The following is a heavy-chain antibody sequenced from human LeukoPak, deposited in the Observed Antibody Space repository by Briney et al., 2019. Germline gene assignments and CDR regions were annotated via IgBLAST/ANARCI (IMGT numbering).Heavy chain of an antibody. D-gene: IGHD2-2*01. CDR3: AREEGYCSTTSCSAPFDY. CDR1: GYTFTGYY. CDR2: INPNSGGT. V-gene: IGHV1-2*02. J-gene: IGHJ4*02. Sequence: GASVKVSCKASGYTFTGYYMHWVRQAPGQGLDWMGWINPNSGGTNYAQKFQGRVTMTRDTYISTAYMELSSLRSDDTAVYYCAREEGYCSTTSCSAPFDYWGQGALVTVSS.